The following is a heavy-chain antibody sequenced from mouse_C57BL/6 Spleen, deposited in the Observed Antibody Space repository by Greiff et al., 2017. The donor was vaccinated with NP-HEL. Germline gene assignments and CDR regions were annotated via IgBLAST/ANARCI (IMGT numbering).Heavy chain of an antibody. CDR2: FNPGSGGT. J-gene: IGHJ1*03. V-gene: IGHV1-54*01. D-gene: IGHD3-2*02. CDR1: GYAFTNYL. CDR3: ARSGEYFDV. Sequence: QVQLQQSGAELVRPGTSVKVSCKASGYAFTNYLIEWVKQRPGQGLEWIGVFNPGSGGTNYNEKFKGKATLTADKSSSTAYMQLSSLTSEDSAVYFCARSGEYFDVWGTGTTVTVSS.